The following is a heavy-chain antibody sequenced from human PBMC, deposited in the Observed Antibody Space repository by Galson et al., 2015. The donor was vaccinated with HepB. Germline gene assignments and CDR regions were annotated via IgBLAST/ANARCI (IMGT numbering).Heavy chain of an antibody. CDR1: GFTFSRYS. V-gene: IGHV3-23*01. Sequence: SLRLSCAASGFTFSRYSMNWVRQAPGKGLEWVSVIWGSGSTIYYADSVKGRFTISGDNSKNTVYLQMNSLRVEDTAVYYCAKDYSPDSGYDIDYWGQGTLVTVSS. J-gene: IGHJ4*02. CDR2: IWGSGSTI. D-gene: IGHD5-12*01. CDR3: AKDYSPDSGYDIDY.